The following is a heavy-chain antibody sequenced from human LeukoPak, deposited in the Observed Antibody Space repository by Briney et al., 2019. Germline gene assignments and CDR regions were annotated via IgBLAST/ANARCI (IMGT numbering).Heavy chain of an antibody. Sequence: SQTLSLTCAVSGGSISSGGYSWSWIRQPPGKGLEWIGYIYHSGSTYYNPSLKSRVTISVDRSKNQFSLKLSSVTAADTAVYYCARGRIGYCSSTSCGFDYWGQGTLATVSS. CDR2: IYHSGST. V-gene: IGHV4-30-2*01. CDR3: ARGRIGYCSSTSCGFDY. CDR1: GGSISSGGYS. J-gene: IGHJ4*02. D-gene: IGHD2-2*01.